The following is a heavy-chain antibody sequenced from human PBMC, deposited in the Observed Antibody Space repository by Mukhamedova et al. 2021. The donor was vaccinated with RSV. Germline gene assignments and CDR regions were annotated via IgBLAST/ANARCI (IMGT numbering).Heavy chain of an antibody. CDR3: ARDSDVLRYFDWVYRVNWFDP. J-gene: IGHJ5*02. CDR2: INPNSGGT. V-gene: IGHV1-2*06. Sequence: RQAPGQGLEWMGRINPNSGGTNYAQKFQGRVTMTRDTSISTAYMELSRLRSDDTAVYYCARDSDVLRYFDWVYRVNWFDPWGQGTL. D-gene: IGHD3-9*01.